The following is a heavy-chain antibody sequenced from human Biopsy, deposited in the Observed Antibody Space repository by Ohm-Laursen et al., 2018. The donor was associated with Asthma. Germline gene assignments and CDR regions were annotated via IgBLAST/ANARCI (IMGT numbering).Heavy chain of an antibody. CDR3: ARVKDGYNFDY. V-gene: IGHV4-30-2*01. Sequence: TLSLTCSVSGGSISRGGYSWSWIRQPPGKGLEWIGYIYHSGSTYYNPSLKSRVTISVDRSKNQFSLKLSSVTAADTAVYYCARVKDGYNFDYWGRGTLVTVSS. CDR1: GGSISRGGYS. CDR2: IYHSGST. J-gene: IGHJ4*02. D-gene: IGHD5-24*01.